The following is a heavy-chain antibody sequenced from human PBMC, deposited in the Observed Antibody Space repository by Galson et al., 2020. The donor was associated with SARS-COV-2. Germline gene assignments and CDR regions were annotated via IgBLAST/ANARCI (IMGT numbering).Heavy chain of an antibody. CDR3: ARRYCSSTSCPNWFDT. V-gene: IGHV4-4*02. CDR1: GGSISSSNW. J-gene: IGHJ5*02. CDR2: IYHSGST. D-gene: IGHD2-2*01. Sequence: ASETLSLTCAVSGGSISSSNWWSWVRQPPGKGLEWIGEIYHSGSTNYNPSLKSRVTISVDKSKNQFSLKLSSVTAADTAVYYCARRYCSSTSCPNWFDTWGQGTLVTVSS.